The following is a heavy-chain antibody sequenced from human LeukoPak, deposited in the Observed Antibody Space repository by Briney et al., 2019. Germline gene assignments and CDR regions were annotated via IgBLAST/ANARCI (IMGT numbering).Heavy chain of an antibody. CDR2: IKGDESEK. J-gene: IGHJ1*01. CDR1: GFSFSTDW. Sequence: QPRGSLRPSCAASGFSFSTDWMTWVRQAPGKGLEWVANIKGDESEKYYVDSVMGRFTISRDNAKNSLYLQMNSLRAEDTAVYYCATSGYSYALNYWGQGTLVTVSS. CDR3: ATSGYSYALNY. D-gene: IGHD2-2*03. V-gene: IGHV3-7*01.